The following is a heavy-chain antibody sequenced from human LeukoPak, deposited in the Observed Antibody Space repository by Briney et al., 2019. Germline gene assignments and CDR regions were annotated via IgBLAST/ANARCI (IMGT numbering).Heavy chain of an antibody. Sequence: SETLSLTCTVSGYSISSGYYWGWIRQPPGKGLEWIGSIYHSGSTYYNPPLKSRVTISVDTSKNQFSLKLSSVTAADTAVYYCARSTVTTSISFQHWGQGTLVTVSS. CDR1: GYSISSGYY. CDR3: ARSTVTTSISFQH. D-gene: IGHD4-17*01. J-gene: IGHJ1*01. CDR2: IYHSGST. V-gene: IGHV4-38-2*02.